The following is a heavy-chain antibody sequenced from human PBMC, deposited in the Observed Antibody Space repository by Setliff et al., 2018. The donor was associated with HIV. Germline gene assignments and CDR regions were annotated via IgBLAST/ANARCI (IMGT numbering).Heavy chain of an antibody. J-gene: IGHJ6*02. D-gene: IGHD6-19*01. CDR3: ARPAVLISTDYYYYMDV. V-gene: IGHV1-69*13. Sequence: SVKVSCKASGGTFSNYAISWVRQAPGQGLEWMGGIIPIFGTAHYAQRFQGRVTITADESTNTAYMELSSLRSEDTAIYYCARPAVLISTDYYYYMDVWGQGTPVTVSS. CDR2: IIPIFGTA. CDR1: GGTFSNYA.